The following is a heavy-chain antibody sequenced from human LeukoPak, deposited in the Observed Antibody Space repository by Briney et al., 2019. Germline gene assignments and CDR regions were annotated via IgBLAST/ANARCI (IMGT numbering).Heavy chain of an antibody. J-gene: IGHJ6*02. V-gene: IGHV3-53*01. CDR1: GFTVSSSY. CDR3: AREGNYYDMDV. CDR2: IFSGGTT. Sequence: PGGSLRLSCAPSGFTVSSSYMSWVRQAPGKGLEWVPVIFSGGTTYYADSVKGRFTISRDNPKNTLYLQMNSLRAEDTAVYYCAREGNYYDMDVWGQGTTVTVSS.